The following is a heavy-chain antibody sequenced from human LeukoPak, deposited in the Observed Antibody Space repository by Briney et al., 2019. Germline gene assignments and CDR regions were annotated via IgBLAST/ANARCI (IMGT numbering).Heavy chain of an antibody. D-gene: IGHD6-13*01. J-gene: IGHJ1*01. CDR1: GYSFTSFW. Sequence: GESLKISCKASGYSFTSFWIGWVRQMPGKGLEWMGVIYPGDSDTKYNPSFQGQVTISADKSISSAYLQWSSLKASDNAIYYCARRASSEEYFQHWGQGTLVTVSS. V-gene: IGHV5-51*01. CDR2: IYPGDSDT. CDR3: ARRASSEEYFQH.